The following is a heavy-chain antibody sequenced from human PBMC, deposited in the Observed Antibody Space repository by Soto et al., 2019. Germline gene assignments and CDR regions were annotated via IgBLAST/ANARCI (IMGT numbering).Heavy chain of an antibody. J-gene: IGHJ5*02. Sequence: VQLLESGGGLVQPGGSLRLSCAASGFTFSSYAINWVRQVPGKGLEWVSAISGSGDRIYYADSVKGRFTISRDNSKNTLYLQMNSLRAEDTAVYYCAKDPSNLVVVTGWFDPWGQGTLVTVSS. CDR2: ISGSGDRI. D-gene: IGHD2-21*02. V-gene: IGHV3-23*01. CDR3: AKDPSNLVVVTGWFDP. CDR1: GFTFSSYA.